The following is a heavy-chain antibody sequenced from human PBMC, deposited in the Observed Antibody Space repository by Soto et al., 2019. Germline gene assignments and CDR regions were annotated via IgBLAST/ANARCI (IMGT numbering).Heavy chain of an antibody. CDR1: GGSISSYY. J-gene: IGHJ4*02. CDR2: IFYSGST. V-gene: IGHV4-59*01. D-gene: IGHD7-27*01. Sequence: SETLSLTCTVSGGSISSYYWSWIRQPPGKGLEWIGYIFYSGSTNYDPSLKSRVTISVDTSKNQFSLKLSSVTAADTAVYYCARRWGTSFDFWGQGTLVTVS. CDR3: ARRWGTSFDF.